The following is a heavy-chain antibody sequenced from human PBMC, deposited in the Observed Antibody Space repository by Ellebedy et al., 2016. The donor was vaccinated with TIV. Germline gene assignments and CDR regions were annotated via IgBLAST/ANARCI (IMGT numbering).Heavy chain of an antibody. Sequence: GGSLRLSCAASGFTFSSYAMSWVRQAPGKGLVWVSAISGSGDRTYYADSVKGRFTISRDNSKNTLYLQMNSLRVEDTAMYYCAGDSRGITAPGTSLHYWGQGTLVTVSS. J-gene: IGHJ4*02. D-gene: IGHD6-13*01. V-gene: IGHV3-23*01. CDR3: AGDSRGITAPGTSLHY. CDR2: ISGSGDRT. CDR1: GFTFSSYA.